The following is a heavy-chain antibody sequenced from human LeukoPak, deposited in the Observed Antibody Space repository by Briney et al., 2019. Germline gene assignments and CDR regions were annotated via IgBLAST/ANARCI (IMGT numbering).Heavy chain of an antibody. J-gene: IGHJ4*02. CDR3: AKKRAVAGTNGEYFFDY. V-gene: IGHV3-30*18. CDR1: GFTFSNFV. Sequence: PGGSLRLSCAASGFTFSNFVMHWVRQAPGKGLEWEAVITSDGSNQNYADSVKGRFTISRDNSKNTLYLQMSSLRPEDTAVYYCAKKRAVAGTNGEYFFDYWGQGTLVTVSS. CDR2: ITSDGSNQ. D-gene: IGHD6-19*01.